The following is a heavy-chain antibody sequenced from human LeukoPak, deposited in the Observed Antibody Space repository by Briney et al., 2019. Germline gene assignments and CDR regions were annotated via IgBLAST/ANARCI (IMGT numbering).Heavy chain of an antibody. Sequence: GRSLRLSCAASGFTFSNAWMSWVRQAPGKGLEWVGRIKSKTDGGTTDYAAPVKGRFTISRDDSKNTLYLQMNSLKTEDTALYYCTTPLKLLSSTSLGYYYYMGLWGTGSTVTVSS. CDR1: GFTFSNAW. V-gene: IGHV3-15*01. CDR3: TTPLKLLSSTSLGYYYYMGL. CDR2: IKSKTDGGTT. D-gene: IGHD2-2*01. J-gene: IGHJ6*03.